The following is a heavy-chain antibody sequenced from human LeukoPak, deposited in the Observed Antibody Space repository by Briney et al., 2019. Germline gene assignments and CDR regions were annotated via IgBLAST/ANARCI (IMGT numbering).Heavy chain of an antibody. CDR3: ARDHYDSSGSDY. CDR1: GFTVSSNY. J-gene: IGHJ4*02. V-gene: IGHV3-53*01. CDR2: INSGSST. Sequence: PGGSLRLSCAASGFTVSSNYMSWVRQAPGKGLEWVPVINSGSSTYYADSVKGRFTISRDNSKTTLYLQMNSMRAEDTAVYYCARDHYDSSGSDYWGQGTLVTVSS. D-gene: IGHD3-22*01.